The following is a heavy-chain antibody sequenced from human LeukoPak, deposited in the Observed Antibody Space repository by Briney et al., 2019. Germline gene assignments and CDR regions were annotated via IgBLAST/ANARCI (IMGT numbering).Heavy chain of an antibody. Sequence: SETLSLTCTVSGGSISSYYWSWIRQPPGKGLEWIGYIYYSGSTNYNPSLKSRVTISVDTSKNQFSLKLSSVTAADTAVYYCARDPDYWGQGTLATVSS. CDR3: ARDPDY. J-gene: IGHJ4*02. CDR2: IYYSGST. V-gene: IGHV4-59*01. CDR1: GGSISSYY.